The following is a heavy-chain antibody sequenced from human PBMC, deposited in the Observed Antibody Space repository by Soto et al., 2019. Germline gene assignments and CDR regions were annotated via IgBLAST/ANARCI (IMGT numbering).Heavy chain of an antibody. Sequence: EVQLVESGGGLVKPGGSLRLSCAASGFTFSSYSMNWVRQAPGKGLEWVSSISSSSSYIYYADSVKGRFTISRDNAKNSLYLQMNILRAEDTAVYYCASMFLGYYYMDVRGKGTTVTVSS. J-gene: IGHJ6*03. D-gene: IGHD3-10*02. CDR2: ISSSSSYI. V-gene: IGHV3-21*01. CDR3: ASMFLGYYYMDV. CDR1: GFTFSSYS.